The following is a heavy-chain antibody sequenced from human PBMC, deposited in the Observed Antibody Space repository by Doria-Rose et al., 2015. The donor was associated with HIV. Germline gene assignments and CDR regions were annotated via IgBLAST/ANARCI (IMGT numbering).Heavy chain of an antibody. CDR2: INIGGSPI. CDR1: GFTFSNYE. V-gene: IGHV3-48*03. D-gene: IGHD3-22*01. CDR3: TRGTLYDSREGF. Sequence: EVQLLETGGGLVKPGGSLRLSCAASGFTFSNYEMNWVRQAPGKGLEWVSYINIGGSPIHYADSAKGRFTISRDNARNSLFLQMNSLRAEDTAVYYCTRGTLYDSREGFWGQGTLVTVSS. J-gene: IGHJ4*02.